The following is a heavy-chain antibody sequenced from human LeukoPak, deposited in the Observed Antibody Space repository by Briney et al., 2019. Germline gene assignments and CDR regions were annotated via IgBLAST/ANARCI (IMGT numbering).Heavy chain of an antibody. CDR2: ITTSGSTI. CDR3: AKEKTVAGWYFDL. Sequence: PGGSLRLSCAASGFIFSSYEMNWVRQAPGKGLEWVSHITTSGSTIYYADSVKGRFTISRDNAKNSLFLQMNRLRVEDTAVYYCAKEKTVAGWYFDLWGRGTLVTVSS. V-gene: IGHV3-48*03. J-gene: IGHJ2*01. CDR1: GFIFSSYE. D-gene: IGHD6-19*01.